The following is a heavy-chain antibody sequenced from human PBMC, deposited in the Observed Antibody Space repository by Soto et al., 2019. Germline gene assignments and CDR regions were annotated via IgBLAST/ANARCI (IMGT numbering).Heavy chain of an antibody. V-gene: IGHV4-30-4*01. CDR1: GGSSSSGDYY. CDR3: ARERPDGSRLDP. J-gene: IGHJ5*02. D-gene: IGHD6-13*01. CDR2: IYYSGST. Sequence: SQTLSLTCTVSGGSSSSGDYYWSWIRQPPGKGLEWIGYIYYSGSTYYNPSLKSRVTISVDTSKNQFSLKLSSVTAADTAVYYCARERPDGSRLDPWGQGTLVTVSS.